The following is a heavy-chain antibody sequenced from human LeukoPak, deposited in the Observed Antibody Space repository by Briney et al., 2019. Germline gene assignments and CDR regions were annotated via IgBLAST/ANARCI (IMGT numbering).Heavy chain of an antibody. J-gene: IGHJ4*02. D-gene: IGHD6-13*01. CDR3: ARAVGGAAAELFDY. V-gene: IGHV4-34*01. Sequence: PSETLSLTCAVYGGSFSGYYWSWIRQPPRKGLEWIGEINHSGSTNYNPSLKSRVTISVDTSKNQFSLKLSSVTAADTAVYYCARAVGGAAAELFDYWGQGTLVTVSS. CDR2: INHSGST. CDR1: GGSFSGYY.